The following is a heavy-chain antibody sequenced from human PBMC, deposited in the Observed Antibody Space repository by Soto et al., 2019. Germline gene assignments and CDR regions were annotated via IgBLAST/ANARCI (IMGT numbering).Heavy chain of an antibody. CDR2: ISSDTSNI. CDR3: SREHLALDL. V-gene: IGHV3-48*01. Sequence: GGSLRLSCAASGFTISTYRMHWVRQAPGKGLEWVSYISSDTSNIAYADSVKGRFTISRDNAKNTLYLRMNGLRGEDTGVYYCSREHLALDLWGQGTLVPVSS. CDR1: GFTISTYR. J-gene: IGHJ5*02.